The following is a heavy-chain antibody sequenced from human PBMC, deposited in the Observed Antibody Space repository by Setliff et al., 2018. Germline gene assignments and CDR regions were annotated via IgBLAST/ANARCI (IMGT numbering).Heavy chain of an antibody. CDR3: ARRLPYFGMDV. J-gene: IGHJ6*02. CDR1: GFVFGTYG. Sequence: AGGSLRLSCAASGFVFGTYGMHWVRQAPGKGLEWVSTIYSGDRNTFYTDSVKGRFTIFRDSAKNSLHLQMTSLSAEDTAVYYCARRLPYFGMDVWGQGTTVTVSS. V-gene: IGHV3-NL1*01. D-gene: IGHD2-15*01. CDR2: IYSGDRNT.